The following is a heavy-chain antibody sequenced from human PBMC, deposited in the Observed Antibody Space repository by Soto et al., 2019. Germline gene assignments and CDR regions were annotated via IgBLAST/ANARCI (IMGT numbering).Heavy chain of an antibody. V-gene: IGHV1-18*01. Sequence: GASVKVSCKASGYTFTSYGISWVRQAPGQGLEWMGWISAYNGNTNYAQKLQGRVTMTTDTSTSTAYMELRSLRSDDTAVYYCARDVGYCSSTSCYIHYYYGMDVWGQGTRSPSP. J-gene: IGHJ6*02. CDR2: ISAYNGNT. CDR3: ARDVGYCSSTSCYIHYYYGMDV. D-gene: IGHD2-2*02. CDR1: GYTFTSYG.